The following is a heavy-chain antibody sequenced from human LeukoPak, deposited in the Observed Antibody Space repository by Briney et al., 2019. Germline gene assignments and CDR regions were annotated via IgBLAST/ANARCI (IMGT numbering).Heavy chain of an antibody. CDR1: GLTVSSNY. CDR3: ARDKRRDWNGD. Sequence: PGGSLRLSCAASGLTVSSNYMSWVRQAPGKGLEWVSVIYSGGSTYYADSVKGRFTISRDNSKNTLYLQMNSLRAEDTAVYYCARDKRRDWNGDWGQGTLVTVSS. CDR2: IYSGGST. V-gene: IGHV3-66*01. J-gene: IGHJ4*02. D-gene: IGHD1-1*01.